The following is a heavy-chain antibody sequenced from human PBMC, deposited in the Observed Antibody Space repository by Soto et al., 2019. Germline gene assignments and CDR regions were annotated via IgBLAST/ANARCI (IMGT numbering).Heavy chain of an antibody. V-gene: IGHV5-51*01. D-gene: IGHD3-3*01. CDR1: GYSFTSNW. CDR2: IYPGDFDT. CDR3: ARLARTILGTITLSPSGYFDN. J-gene: IGHJ4*02. Sequence: GESLKISCKTSGYSFTSNWIGWVRQMPGKGLEWMGIIYPGDFDTRYSPSFQGQVSISADKSISTAYLQWSSLKASDTAMYYCARLARTILGTITLSPSGYFDNWGQGTLVTVYS.